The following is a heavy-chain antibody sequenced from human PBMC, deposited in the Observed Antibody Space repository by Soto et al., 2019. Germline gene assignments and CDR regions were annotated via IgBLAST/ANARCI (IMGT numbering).Heavy chain of an antibody. J-gene: IGHJ5*02. CDR2: IIPIFGTA. Sequence: QVQLVQSGAEVKKPGSSVKVSCKASGGTFSSYAISWVRQAPGQGLEWMGGIIPIFGTANYAQKFQGRVTITADESTSTGYMELSSLRSEDTAVYYCAGGWADYGEASNWFDPWGQGTLVTVSS. CDR1: GGTFSSYA. D-gene: IGHD4-17*01. CDR3: AGGWADYGEASNWFDP. V-gene: IGHV1-69*01.